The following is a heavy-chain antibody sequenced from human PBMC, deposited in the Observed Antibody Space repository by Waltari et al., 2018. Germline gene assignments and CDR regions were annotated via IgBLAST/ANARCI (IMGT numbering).Heavy chain of an antibody. D-gene: IGHD3-22*01. V-gene: IGHV3-33*08. Sequence: QVQLQESGPGLVKPSETLSLTCAVSGYSISSGYYWGWIRQAPGKGLEWVAVIWYDGSNKYYADSVKGRFTISRDNSKNTLYLQMNSLRAEDTAVYYCARDGRITMIVVVSDDAFDIWGQGTMVTVSS. CDR2: IWYDGSNK. CDR3: ARDGRITMIVVVSDDAFDI. J-gene: IGHJ3*02. CDR1: GYSISSGYY.